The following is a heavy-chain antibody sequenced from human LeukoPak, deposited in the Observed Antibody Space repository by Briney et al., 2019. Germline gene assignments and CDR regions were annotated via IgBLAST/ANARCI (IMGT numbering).Heavy chain of an antibody. Sequence: GGSLRLSCAASRFTFSSYSMNWVRQAPGKGLVWVSRISSDGSSTTYADSVKGRFTISRDNAKNTLYLQMNSLRAEDTAVYYCGRGGKVEQLVLARWGQGSLVTVSS. CDR1: RFTFSSYS. D-gene: IGHD6-13*01. J-gene: IGHJ4*02. CDR2: ISSDGSST. V-gene: IGHV3-74*01. CDR3: GRGGKVEQLVLAR.